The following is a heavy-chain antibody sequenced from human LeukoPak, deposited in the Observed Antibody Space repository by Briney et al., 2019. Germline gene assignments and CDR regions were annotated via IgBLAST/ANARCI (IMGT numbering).Heavy chain of an antibody. CDR1: GYTFTSYD. D-gene: IGHD4-17*01. J-gene: IGHJ6*03. Sequence: ASVNVSCKASGYTFTSYDINWVRQATGQGLEWMGWMNPNSGNTGYAQKFQGRVTITRNTSISTAYMELSSLRSEDTAVYYCARVPYGDYGSYYYYYMDVWGKGTTVTVSS. CDR2: MNPNSGNT. V-gene: IGHV1-8*03. CDR3: ARVPYGDYGSYYYYYMDV.